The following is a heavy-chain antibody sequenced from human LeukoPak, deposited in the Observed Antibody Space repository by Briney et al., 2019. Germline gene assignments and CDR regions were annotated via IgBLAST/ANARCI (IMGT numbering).Heavy chain of an antibody. D-gene: IGHD1-14*01. J-gene: IGHJ4*02. CDR3: ARGKNTNRYPIDFDY. Sequence: ASVKVSCKASGYTFTSYGISWVRQAPGQGLERMGWISAYNGNTNYAQKLQGRVTMTTDTSTSTAYMELRSLRSDDTAVYYCARGKNTNRYPIDFDYWGQGTLVTVSS. CDR1: GYTFTSYG. CDR2: ISAYNGNT. V-gene: IGHV1-18*01.